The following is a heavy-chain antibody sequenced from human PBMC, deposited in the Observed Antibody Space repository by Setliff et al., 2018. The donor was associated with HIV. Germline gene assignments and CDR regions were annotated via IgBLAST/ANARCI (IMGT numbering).Heavy chain of an antibody. CDR3: ARGLGNFVPDLIGYFDY. CDR1: GGTFSSYA. J-gene: IGHJ4*02. D-gene: IGHD3-3*02. Sequence: GASVKVSCKASGGTFSSYAISWVRQAPGQGLEWMGGIIPILGPANYAQKFQGRVTITAGEYTTTSYMELRNLRSEDTAIYYCARGLGNFVPDLIGYFDYWGQGTLVTV. CDR2: IIPILGPA. V-gene: IGHV1-69*13.